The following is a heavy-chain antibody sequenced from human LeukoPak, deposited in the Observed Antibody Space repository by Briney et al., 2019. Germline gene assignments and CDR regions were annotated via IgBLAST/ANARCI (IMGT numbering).Heavy chain of an antibody. V-gene: IGHV4-34*01. J-gene: IGHJ4*02. CDR2: INHSGST. CDR1: GGSFSGYY. Sequence: SETLSLTCAVYGGSFSGYYWSWIRQPPGKGLEWIGEINHSGSTNYNPSLKSRVTISVDTSKNQFSLKLSSVTAADTAVYYCARGRRATMVRGPLGYWGQGTLVTVSS. CDR3: ARGRRATMVRGPLGY. D-gene: IGHD3-10*01.